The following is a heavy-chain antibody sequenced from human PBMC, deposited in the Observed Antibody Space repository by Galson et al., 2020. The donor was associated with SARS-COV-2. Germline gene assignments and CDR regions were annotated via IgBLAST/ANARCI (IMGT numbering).Heavy chain of an antibody. V-gene: IGHV4-34*01. CDR1: GGSFSGYY. Sequence: SETLSLTCAVYGGSFSGYYWSWIRQPLGKGLEWIGEINHSGSTNYNPSLKSRVTISVDTSKNQFSLKLSSVTAADTAVYYCARGRYYDYIWGSYRYFDYWGQGTLVTVS. CDR2: INHSGST. J-gene: IGHJ4*02. CDR3: ARGRYYDYIWGSYRYFDY. D-gene: IGHD3-16*02.